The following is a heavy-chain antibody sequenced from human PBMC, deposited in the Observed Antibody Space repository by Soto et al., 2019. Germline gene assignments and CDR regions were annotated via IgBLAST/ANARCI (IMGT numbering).Heavy chain of an antibody. D-gene: IGHD1-26*01. J-gene: IGHJ1*01. CDR1: GFTFSSYG. CDR2: ISYDGSNK. V-gene: IGHV3-30*18. Sequence: GSLRLSCAASGFTFSSYGMHWVRQAPGKGLEWVAVISYDGSNKYYADSVKGRFTISRDNSKNTLYLQMNSLRAEDTAVYYCAKALNSGSYYEYFQHWGQGTLVTVSS. CDR3: AKALNSGSYYEYFQH.